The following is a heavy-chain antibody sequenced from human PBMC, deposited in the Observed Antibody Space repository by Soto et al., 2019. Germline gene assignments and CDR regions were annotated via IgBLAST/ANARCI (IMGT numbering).Heavy chain of an antibody. V-gene: IGHV4-39*01. Sequence: PXETLSLTCAVSGCSISGRSYYWGWLRQSPGKGPEWIGIVFYTGFTSYNPSLESRVSVSVDTSKNQFSLKVSGVSAADTAVYYCATSQKGYNWNYFDHWGQGGLVTVSS. D-gene: IGHD1-20*01. CDR2: VFYTGFT. CDR1: GCSISGRSYY. J-gene: IGHJ4*02. CDR3: ATSQKGYNWNYFDH.